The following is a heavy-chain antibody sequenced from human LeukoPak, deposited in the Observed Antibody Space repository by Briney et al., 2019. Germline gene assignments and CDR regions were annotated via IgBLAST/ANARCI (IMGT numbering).Heavy chain of an antibody. CDR3: AKDTYYYGSGGPPYAFDI. CDR1: GFTFSNYG. D-gene: IGHD3-10*01. CDR2: ISGSGGST. V-gene: IGHV3-23*01. J-gene: IGHJ3*02. Sequence: PGGSLRLSCAASGFTFSNYGMHWVRQAPGKGLEWVSAISGSGGSTYYADSVKGRFTISRDNSKNTLYLQMNSLRAEDTAVYYCAKDTYYYGSGGPPYAFDIWGQGTMVTVSS.